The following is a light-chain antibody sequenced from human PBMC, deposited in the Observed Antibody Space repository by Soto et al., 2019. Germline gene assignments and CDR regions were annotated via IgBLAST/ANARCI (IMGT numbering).Light chain of an antibody. J-gene: IGLJ3*02. V-gene: IGLV8-61*01. CDR3: VLYMGSGIGV. CDR1: SGSVSTSYY. Sequence: QNVVTQEPSFSVSSGRTVTLTCGLSSGSVSTSYYPSWYQQTPGQAPRTLIYSTNTRSSGVPDRFSGSILGNKAALTITGAQADDESDYYCVLYMGSGIGVFGGGTKVTVL. CDR2: STN.